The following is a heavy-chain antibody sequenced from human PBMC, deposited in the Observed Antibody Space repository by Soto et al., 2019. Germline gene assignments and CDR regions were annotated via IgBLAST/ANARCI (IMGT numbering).Heavy chain of an antibody. Sequence: SETLSLTCTVSGGSISSSSYYWGWIRQPPGKGLEWIGSIYYSGSTYYNPSLKSRVTISVDTSKNQFSLKLSSVTAADTAVYYCARLRYGSGRGEYYYYGMDVWGQGTTVTVSS. D-gene: IGHD3-10*01. CDR1: GGSISSSSYY. CDR3: ARLRYGSGRGEYYYYGMDV. J-gene: IGHJ6*02. CDR2: IYYSGST. V-gene: IGHV4-39*01.